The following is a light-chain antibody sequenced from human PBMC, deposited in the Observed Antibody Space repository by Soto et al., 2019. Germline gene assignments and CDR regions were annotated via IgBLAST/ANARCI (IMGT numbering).Light chain of an antibody. J-gene: IGKJ4*01. CDR3: QQSYSTLGLT. V-gene: IGKV1-39*01. CDR1: QSITSY. CDR2: AAS. Sequence: DIQMTQSPSSLSASVGDRVTITCLASQSITSYLNWYQQKPGKAPKLLIYAASSLQSGVPSRFSGSGSGTDFTLTISSLQPEDFATYYCQQSYSTLGLTFGGGTKVEIK.